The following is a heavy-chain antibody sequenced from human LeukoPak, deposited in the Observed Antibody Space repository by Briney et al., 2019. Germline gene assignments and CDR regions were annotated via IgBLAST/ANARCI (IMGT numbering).Heavy chain of an antibody. CDR2: INAFGAST. V-gene: IGHV3-23*01. CDR3: AKVALGYCSGASCYYFDY. J-gene: IGHJ4*02. D-gene: IGHD2-15*01. CDR1: GFTFSGYA. Sequence: PGGSLRLSCAASGFTFSGYAMSWVRQAPGKGLEWVSSINAFGASTYYADPVKGRFTISRDNSKNTLYLQMSSLRGEDTAVYYCAKVALGYCSGASCYYFDYGGQGTPVTVSS.